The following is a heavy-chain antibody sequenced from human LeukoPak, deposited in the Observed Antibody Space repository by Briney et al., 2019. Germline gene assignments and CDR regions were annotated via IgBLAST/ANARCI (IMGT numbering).Heavy chain of an antibody. CDR3: ASGYDGGAFYDY. Sequence: GGSLRLSCAASGITVTSHYMTWVRQAPGKGLEWVSLMYSGGSTYYADSVKGRFTISRGNSKNTVYLQMNSLRADDTAVYFCASGYDGGAFYDYWGQGSLVTVSS. CDR2: MYSGGST. CDR1: GITVTSHY. D-gene: IGHD3-22*01. J-gene: IGHJ4*02. V-gene: IGHV3-66*01.